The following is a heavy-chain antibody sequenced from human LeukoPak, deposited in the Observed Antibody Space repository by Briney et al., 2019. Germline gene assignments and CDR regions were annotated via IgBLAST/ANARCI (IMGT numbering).Heavy chain of an antibody. CDR1: GGSISSYY. D-gene: IGHD3-22*01. CDR3: AGRPGDYYYDSSGYYSN. V-gene: IGHV4-59*01. J-gene: IGHJ4*02. Sequence: SETLSLTCTVSGGSISSYYWSWIRQPPGKGLEWIGYIYYSGSTNYNPSLKSLVTISVDTSKNQFSLKLSSVTAADTAVYYCAGRPGDYYYDSSGYYSNWGQGTLVTVSS. CDR2: IYYSGST.